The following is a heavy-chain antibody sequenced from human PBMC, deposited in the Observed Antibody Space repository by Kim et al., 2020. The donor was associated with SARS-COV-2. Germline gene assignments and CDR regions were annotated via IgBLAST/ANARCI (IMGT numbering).Heavy chain of an antibody. D-gene: IGHD3-22*01. CDR3: ARGQTYYYDSSGYFAEYYFDY. CDR2: IYTSGST. J-gene: IGHJ4*02. CDR1: GGSISSYY. V-gene: IGHV4-4*07. Sequence: SETLSLTCTVSGGSISSYYWSWIRQPAGKGLEWIGRIYTSGSTNYNPSLKSRVTMSVDTSKNQFSLKLSSVTAADTAVYYCARGQTYYYDSSGYFAEYYFDYWGQGTLVTVSS.